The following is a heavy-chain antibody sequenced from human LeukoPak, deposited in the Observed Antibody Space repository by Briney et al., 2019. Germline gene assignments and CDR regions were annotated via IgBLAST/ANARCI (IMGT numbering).Heavy chain of an antibody. CDR3: ARDVSDSSGYYDFDY. CDR2: ISSSSSYI. D-gene: IGHD3-22*01. V-gene: IGHV3-21*01. J-gene: IGHJ4*02. Sequence: GGSLRLSCAASGFTFSSYSMNWVRQAPGKGLEWVSSISSSSSYIYYADSVKGRFTISRDNSKNTLFLQMNSLRAEDTAVYYCARDVSDSSGYYDFDYWGQGTLVTVSA. CDR1: GFTFSSYS.